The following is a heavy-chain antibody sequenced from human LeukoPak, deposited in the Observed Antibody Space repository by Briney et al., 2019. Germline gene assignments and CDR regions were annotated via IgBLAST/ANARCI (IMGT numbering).Heavy chain of an antibody. CDR3: ARGPTTYYYDSSGYSPIDY. CDR1: GYTFTGYY. V-gene: IGHV1-2*02. D-gene: IGHD3-22*01. J-gene: IGHJ4*02. CDR2: INPNSGGT. Sequence: GASVKVSCKASGYTFTGYYMHWVRQAPGQGLEWMGWINPNSGGTNYAQKFQGRVTMTRDTSISTAYIELSRLRSDDTAVYYCARGPTTYYYDSSGYSPIDYWGQGTLVTVSS.